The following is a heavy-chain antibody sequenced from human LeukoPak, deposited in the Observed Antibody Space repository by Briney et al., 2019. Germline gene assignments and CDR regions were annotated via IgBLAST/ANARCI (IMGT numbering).Heavy chain of an antibody. J-gene: IGHJ4*02. Sequence: SETLSLTCTVPGASINSHYWSWIRQPAGKGLEWIGRIYISGSTNCNSSLQSRVTMSVDTSKNQFSLKLSSVTAADTAVYYCARALNPLPGTYYFDYWGQGTLVTVSS. V-gene: IGHV4-4*07. CDR1: GASINSHY. CDR2: IYISGST. CDR3: ARALNPLPGTYYFDY. D-gene: IGHD2-15*01.